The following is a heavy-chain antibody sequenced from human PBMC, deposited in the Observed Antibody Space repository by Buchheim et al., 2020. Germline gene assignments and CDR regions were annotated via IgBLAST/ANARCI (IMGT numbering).Heavy chain of an antibody. D-gene: IGHD4-11*01. J-gene: IGHJ4*02. CDR2: ISSSGSTI. CDR3: ARDRRRAYSDYESRRLY. Sequence: EVQMVESGGGLVQPGGSLRLSCVGSGFSFGSYEMNWVRQAPGKGLEWVSYISSSGSTIYYADSVRGRFTISRDNAKNSLFLQMNSLRADDTAVYYCARDRRRAYSDYESRRLYWGQGT. CDR1: GFSFGSYE. V-gene: IGHV3-48*03.